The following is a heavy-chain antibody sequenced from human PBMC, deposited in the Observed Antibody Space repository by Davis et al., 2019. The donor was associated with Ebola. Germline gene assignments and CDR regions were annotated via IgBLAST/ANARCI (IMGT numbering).Heavy chain of an antibody. V-gene: IGHV1-8*01. J-gene: IGHJ4*02. CDR2: TNPNSGNT. CDR1: GYTFSSYD. CDR3: ARGRRYFDY. D-gene: IGHD1-14*01. Sequence: ASVKVSCSASGYTFSSYDSNWVRQATGQGLEWMGWTNPNSGNTDYAQKFQGRVTMTRNTSISTAYMELSSLGSEGTAVYYCARGRRYFDYWGQGTLVTVSS.